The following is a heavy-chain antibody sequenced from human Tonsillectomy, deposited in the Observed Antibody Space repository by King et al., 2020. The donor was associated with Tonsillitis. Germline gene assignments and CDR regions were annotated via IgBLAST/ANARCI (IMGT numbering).Heavy chain of an antibody. CDR1: GGSISHGRC. J-gene: IGHJ4*02. V-gene: IGHV4-4*02. CDR2: ILHSGST. CDR3: ARAGGYCLDY. D-gene: IGHD2-21*01. Sequence: QLQESGPGLVKPSGTLSLTCAVSGGSISHGRCWGWVRQSPGKGLEWIGEILHSGSTTDTPSLKSLVTLSVDTSENQFSLKMASVTAADTAVYYCARAGGYCLDYWGRGTLVTVSS.